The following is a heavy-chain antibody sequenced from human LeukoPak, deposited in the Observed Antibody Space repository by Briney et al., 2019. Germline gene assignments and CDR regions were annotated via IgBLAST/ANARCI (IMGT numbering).Heavy chain of an antibody. CDR3: AKDVPRYCSGGSCSTIDY. D-gene: IGHD2-15*01. J-gene: IGHJ4*02. Sequence: GGSLRLSCAASGFTFSSYGMHWVRQAPGKGLEWVAFIRYDGSNKYYADSVKGRFTISRDDSKNTLYLQMNSLRAEDTAVYYCAKDVPRYCSGGSCSTIDYWGQGTLVTVSS. CDR2: IRYDGSNK. CDR1: GFTFSSYG. V-gene: IGHV3-30*02.